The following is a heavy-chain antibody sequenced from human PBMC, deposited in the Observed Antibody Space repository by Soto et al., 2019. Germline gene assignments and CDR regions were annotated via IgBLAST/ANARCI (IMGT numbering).Heavy chain of an antibody. CDR2: ISGSGGST. D-gene: IGHD6-13*01. CDR1: GFTFSSYA. V-gene: IGHV3-23*01. Sequence: GGSLRLSCAASGFTFSSYAMSWVRQSPGKGLEWVSAISGSGGSTYYADSVKGRFTISRDNSKNTLYLQMNSLRAEDTAVYYCAKCWYYYYYGMDVWGQGTTVTVSS. J-gene: IGHJ6*02. CDR3: AKCWYYYYYGMDV.